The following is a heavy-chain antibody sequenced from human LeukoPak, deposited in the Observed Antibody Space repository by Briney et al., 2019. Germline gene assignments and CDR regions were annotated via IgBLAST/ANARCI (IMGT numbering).Heavy chain of an antibody. CDR2: INPDGTTT. CDR1: GFTFSTYW. CDR3: ARDFAAATRNY. V-gene: IGHV3-74*01. J-gene: IGHJ4*02. Sequence: PGGSLRLSCAASGFTFSTYWMHWVRQAPGKGLVWVSRINPDGTTTSYADSVKGRFTISRDNAKDTVYLQMNSLRAEDTAVYYCARDFAAATRNYWGQGTLVTVSS. D-gene: IGHD6-25*01.